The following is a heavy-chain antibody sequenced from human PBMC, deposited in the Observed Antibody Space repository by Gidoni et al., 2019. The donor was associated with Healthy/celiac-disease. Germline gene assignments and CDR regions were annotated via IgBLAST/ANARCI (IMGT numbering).Heavy chain of an antibody. Sequence: QVQLQESGPGLVKPSQTRSLTCTVSGGSISRGGYYWSWIRQHPGKGLEWIGYIYYSGSTYYPPSLKSRVTLSVDTSKNQFSLKLSSVTAADTSVYYCARVRCSGGSCYSGYYYYMDVWGKGTTVTVSS. CDR1: GGSISRGGYY. CDR3: ARVRCSGGSCYSGYYYYMDV. V-gene: IGHV4-31*03. J-gene: IGHJ6*03. D-gene: IGHD2-15*01. CDR2: IYYSGST.